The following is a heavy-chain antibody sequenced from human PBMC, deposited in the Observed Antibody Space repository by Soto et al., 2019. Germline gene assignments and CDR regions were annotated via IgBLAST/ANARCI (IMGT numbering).Heavy chain of an antibody. CDR1: GFTFSSYG. Sequence: PGGSLRLSCAASGFTFSSYGMHWVRQAPGKGLEWVAVISYDGSNKYYADSVKGRFTISRDNSKNTLYLQMNSLRAEDTAVYYCAREDLGGLYRFDPWGQGTLVTVSS. V-gene: IGHV3-30*03. CDR3: AREDLGGLYRFDP. J-gene: IGHJ5*02. D-gene: IGHD3-16*01. CDR2: ISYDGSNK.